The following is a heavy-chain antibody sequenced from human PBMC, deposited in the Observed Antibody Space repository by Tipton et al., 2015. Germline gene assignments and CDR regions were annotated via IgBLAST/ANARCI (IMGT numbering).Heavy chain of an antibody. J-gene: IGHJ4*02. V-gene: IGHV4-39*07. CDR1: GGSISSSSYY. D-gene: IGHD3-3*01. Sequence: LRLSCTVSGGSISSSSYYWGWIRQPPGKGLEWIGSISHSGNTYYNPSLKSRVTMSRDTSKNQFSLKLTSVTAADTAVYYCACQDYDLLSRDYPAIDYWGQGTLVIVSS. CDR3: ACQDYDLLSRDYPAIDY. CDR2: ISHSGNT.